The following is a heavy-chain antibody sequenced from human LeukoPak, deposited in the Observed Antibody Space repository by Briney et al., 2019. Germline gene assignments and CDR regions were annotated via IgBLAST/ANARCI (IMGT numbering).Heavy chain of an antibody. CDR2: IGYGGADS. J-gene: IGHJ4*02. Sequence: GGSLRLSCTVSGFTLSSYEMTWFRQAPGKGLEWVSSIGYGGADSHYADSVKGRFTISRDNSKNTLYLQMNSLRAEDTAVYYCAKKALWFGELLPFFGFWGQGTLVNVSS. CDR1: GFTLSSYE. D-gene: IGHD3-10*01. CDR3: AKKALWFGELLPFFGF. V-gene: IGHV3-23*01.